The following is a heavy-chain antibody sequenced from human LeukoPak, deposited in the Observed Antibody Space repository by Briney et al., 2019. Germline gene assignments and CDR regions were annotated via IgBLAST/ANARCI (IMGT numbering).Heavy chain of an antibody. J-gene: IGHJ4*02. CDR1: GGFISSYY. CDR3: ARRFPYAKSQYFFDY. V-gene: IGHV4-59*08. Sequence: SETLSLTCIVSGGFISSYYWSWIRQPPGRGLEWVGYMYYSGSNNYNPSLKSRVPISVDPSKNQFSLSLSSVTAADAAVYYCARRFPYAKSQYFFDYWGQGTLVTVSS. CDR2: MYYSGSN. D-gene: IGHD2-2*01.